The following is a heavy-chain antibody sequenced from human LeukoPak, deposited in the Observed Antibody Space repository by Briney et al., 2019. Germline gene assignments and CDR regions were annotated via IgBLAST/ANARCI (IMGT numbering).Heavy chain of an antibody. V-gene: IGHV3-74*01. J-gene: IGHJ6*02. CDR3: ARDPLSGKYYYYGMDV. CDR1: GFTFSSYW. CDR2: INSDGSST. Sequence: TGGSLRLSCAASGFTFSSYWMHWVRRAPGKGLVWVSRINSDGSSTSYADSVKGRFTISRDNAKNTLYLQMNSLRAEDTAVYYCARDPLSGKYYYYGMDVWGQGTTVTVSS. D-gene: IGHD1-14*01.